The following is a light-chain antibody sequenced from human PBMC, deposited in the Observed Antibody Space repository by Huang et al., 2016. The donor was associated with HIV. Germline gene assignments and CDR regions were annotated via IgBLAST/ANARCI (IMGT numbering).Light chain of an antibody. CDR3: LQYSTWPPVT. CDR2: GAS. Sequence: EMLMTQSPATLSVSPGDRATLSCRVSQNIRSNLAWDQQKPGQGPRLLIYGASTRATGIPARFSGSGSGTEFTLTISSLQSEDFVVYYCLQYSTWPPVTFGQGTRLEI. J-gene: IGKJ5*01. CDR1: QNIRSN. V-gene: IGKV3D-15*01.